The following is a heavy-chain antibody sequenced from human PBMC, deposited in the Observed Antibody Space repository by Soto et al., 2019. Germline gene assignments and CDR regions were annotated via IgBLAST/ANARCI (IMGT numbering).Heavy chain of an antibody. D-gene: IGHD6-13*01. Sequence: SETLSLTCIVSGGSVSEKYWNWVRQPPGKGLEWIGLIFANGHTDYNPSLKSRVTMSVDASKDQFSLRLTSMTAADTAVYYCVASLAASGLNWLDPWGRGTLVTVSS. CDR2: IFANGHT. J-gene: IGHJ5*02. V-gene: IGHV4-4*07. CDR1: GGSVSEKY. CDR3: VASLAASGLNWLDP.